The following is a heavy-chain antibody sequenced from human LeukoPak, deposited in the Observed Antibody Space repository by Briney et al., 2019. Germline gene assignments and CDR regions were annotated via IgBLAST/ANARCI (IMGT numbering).Heavy chain of an antibody. CDR2: ISDGGSIT. Sequence: PGGSLRLSCAASGFTFSDFAMSWVRQAPGKGLEWVSTISDGGSITYYADSVKGRFTISRDNSKNTLYLQMNSLRAEDTAVYYCARDTYSSPDYWGQGTLVTVSS. V-gene: IGHV3-23*01. CDR3: ARDTYSSPDY. D-gene: IGHD6-13*01. J-gene: IGHJ4*02. CDR1: GFTFSDFA.